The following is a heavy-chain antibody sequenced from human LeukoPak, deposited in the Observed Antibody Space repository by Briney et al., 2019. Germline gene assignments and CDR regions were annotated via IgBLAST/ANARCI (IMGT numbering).Heavy chain of an antibody. J-gene: IGHJ4*02. V-gene: IGHV3-30*02. CDR2: IRYDGSNK. CDR3: ALTSGWQYYFDY. Sequence: GGSLRLSCAASGFTFSSYGMRWVRQAPGKGLEWVAFIRYDGSNKYYADSVKGRFTISRDNSKNTLYLQMNSLRAEDTAVYYCALTSGWQYYFDYWGQGTLVTVPS. D-gene: IGHD6-19*01. CDR1: GFTFSSYG.